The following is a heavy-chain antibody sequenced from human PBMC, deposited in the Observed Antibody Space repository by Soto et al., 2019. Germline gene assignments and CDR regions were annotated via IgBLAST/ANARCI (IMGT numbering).Heavy chain of an antibody. CDR1: GGSISSGGYY. J-gene: IGHJ4*02. V-gene: IGHV4-31*03. CDR2: IYYSGST. Sequence: QVQLQESGPGLVKPSQTLSLTCTVSGGSISSGGYYWSWIRQHPGKGLEWIGYIYYSGSTYYNPCHKRRVTIAVNTSKDQFSLKLSSVTAAGTAVYYCARYGGYCSSTSGYAIRDWGQGTLVTVSS. D-gene: IGHD2-2*01. CDR3: ARYGGYCSSTSGYAIRD.